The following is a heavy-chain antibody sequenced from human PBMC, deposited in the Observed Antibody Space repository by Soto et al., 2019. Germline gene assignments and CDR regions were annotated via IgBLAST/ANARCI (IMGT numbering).Heavy chain of an antibody. CDR3: ARDILTGYPIDY. V-gene: IGHV1-69*08. CDR2: IIPILGIA. J-gene: IGHJ4*02. CDR1: GGTFSSYT. Sequence: QVQLVQSGAEVKKPGSSVKVSCKACGGTFSSYTISWVRQAPGRGLEWMGRIIPILGIANYAQKFQGRVTITADKSTSTAYMELSSLRSEDTAVYYCARDILTGYPIDYWGQGTLVTVSS. D-gene: IGHD3-9*01.